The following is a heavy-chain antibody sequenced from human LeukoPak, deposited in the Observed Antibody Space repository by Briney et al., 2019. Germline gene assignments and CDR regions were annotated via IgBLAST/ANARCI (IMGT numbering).Heavy chain of an antibody. CDR3: ARDRPPTCYMDV. Sequence: GGSLRLSCAAAGLSFSSYEMYWVRQAPGKGLEWVSYISGDSTTIYYADSVKGRFTISRDNAKNSLYLQMNSLRAEDTAVYYCARDRPPTCYMDVWGKGTTVTVSS. CDR1: GLSFSSYE. V-gene: IGHV3-48*03. D-gene: IGHD6-6*01. J-gene: IGHJ6*03. CDR2: ISGDSTTI.